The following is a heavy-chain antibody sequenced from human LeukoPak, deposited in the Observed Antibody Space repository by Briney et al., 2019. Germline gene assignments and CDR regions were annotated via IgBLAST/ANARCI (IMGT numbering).Heavy chain of an antibody. Sequence: HPGGSLRLSCAASGFTFSSYWMSWVRQAPGKGLEWVANIKQDGSEKYYVDSVKGRFTISRDNAKNTLYLQMNSLRAEDTAVYYCASLAVAGLDAFDIWGQGTMVTVSS. D-gene: IGHD6-19*01. CDR3: ASLAVAGLDAFDI. J-gene: IGHJ3*02. CDR2: IKQDGSEK. CDR1: GFTFSSYW. V-gene: IGHV3-7*01.